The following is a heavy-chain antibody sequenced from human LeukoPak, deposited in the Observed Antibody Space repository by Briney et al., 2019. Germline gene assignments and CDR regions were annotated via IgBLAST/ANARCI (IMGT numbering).Heavy chain of an antibody. CDR3: AIDLRGGDYFDY. Sequence: GGSLRLSCGVSGFNFGDYYMAWIRQAPGKGLEWVSHISSIGSALYYADSVKGRFTISRDNSKNSLYLQMNSLRAEDTAVYYCAIDLRGGDYFDYWGQGTLVTVSS. J-gene: IGHJ4*02. V-gene: IGHV3-11*01. CDR1: GFNFGDYY. D-gene: IGHD3-16*01. CDR2: ISSIGSAL.